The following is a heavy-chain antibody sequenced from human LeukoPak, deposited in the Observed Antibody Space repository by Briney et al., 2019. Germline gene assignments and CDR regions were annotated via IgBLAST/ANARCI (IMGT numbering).Heavy chain of an antibody. CDR3: ARESFRLTPSRDAFDI. CDR2: INPNSGGT. V-gene: IGHV1-2*02. Sequence: ASVEVSCKASGYTFTGYYMHWVRQAPGQGLEWMGWINPNSGGTNYAQKFQGRVTMTRDTSISTAYMELSRLRSDDTAVYYCARESFRLTPSRDAFDIWGQGTMVTVSS. J-gene: IGHJ3*02. CDR1: GYTFTGYY. D-gene: IGHD1-14*01.